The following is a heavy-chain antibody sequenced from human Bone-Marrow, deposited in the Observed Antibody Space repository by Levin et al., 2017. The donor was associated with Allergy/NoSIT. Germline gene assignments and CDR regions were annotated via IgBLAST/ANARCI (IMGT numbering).Heavy chain of an antibody. J-gene: IGHJ3*01. CDR3: LLGTPGDDASDH. Sequence: GGSLRLSCAASGFTFSIGWMTWIRQAPGKGLEWVGRIKRIIDGGTTDYAAPVKGRFTISRDDSKNTVYLQMNSLKTDDTAVCYCLLGTPGDDASDHWGQGTMVTVSS. V-gene: IGHV3-15*01. D-gene: IGHD1-14*01. CDR1: GFTFSIGW. CDR2: IKRIIDGGTT.